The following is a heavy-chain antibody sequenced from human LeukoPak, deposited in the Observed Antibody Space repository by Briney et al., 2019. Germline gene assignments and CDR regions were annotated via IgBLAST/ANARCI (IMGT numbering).Heavy chain of an antibody. Sequence: SVKVFCKASGGTFSSYTIIWVRQAPGQGLEWMGRIIPILGIANYAQKFQGRVTITADKSTSTAYMELSSLRSEDTAVYYCAALYGSGKAAFDYWGQGTLVTVSS. V-gene: IGHV1-69*02. CDR2: IIPILGIA. J-gene: IGHJ4*02. D-gene: IGHD3-10*01. CDR3: AALYGSGKAAFDY. CDR1: GGTFSSYT.